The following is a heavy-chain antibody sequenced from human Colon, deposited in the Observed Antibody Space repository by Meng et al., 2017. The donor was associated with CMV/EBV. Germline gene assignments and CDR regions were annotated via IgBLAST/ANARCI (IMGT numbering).Heavy chain of an antibody. CDR3: ARGWDSGSYFDY. D-gene: IGHD1-26*01. V-gene: IGHV1-3*01. Sequence: QVQLVQSGAEVKKPGASMQVSCKASGYTFTGYAMHWVRQAPGQRLEWMGWINAGNGNTQYSQKFQGRVTFTRDTSASTAYMELSSLTSEDTAVYYCARGWDSGSYFDYWGQGSLVTVSS. CDR1: GYTFTGYA. J-gene: IGHJ4*02. CDR2: INAGNGNT.